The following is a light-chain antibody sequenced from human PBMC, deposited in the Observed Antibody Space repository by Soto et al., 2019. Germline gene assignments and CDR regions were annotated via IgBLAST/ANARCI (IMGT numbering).Light chain of an antibody. CDR1: QAVRTW. J-gene: IGKJ4*01. Sequence: DIPMTQSPSFVSASVGDRVTITCRASQAVRTWLAWYQQKPGDAPKLLIYAASTLQSGVPSRFSGSGSGTDFTLTIRSLQPEDFATYYCQQANSFPRTFGGGTKVEIK. CDR3: QQANSFPRT. CDR2: AAS. V-gene: IGKV1-12*01.